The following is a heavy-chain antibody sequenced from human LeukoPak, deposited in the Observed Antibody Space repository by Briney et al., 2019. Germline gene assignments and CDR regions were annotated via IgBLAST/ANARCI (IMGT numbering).Heavy chain of an antibody. CDR2: IKQDGSEK. J-gene: IGHJ5*02. D-gene: IGHD2-21*01. V-gene: IGHV3-7*01. Sequence: GGSLRLSXAASGFTFSSYWMSWVRQAPGKGLEWVANIKQDGSEKYYVDSVKGRFTISRDNAKNSLYLQMNSLRAEDTAVYYCARDVIPLSPNNWFDPWGQGTLVTVSS. CDR3: ARDVIPLSPNNWFDP. CDR1: GFTFSSYW.